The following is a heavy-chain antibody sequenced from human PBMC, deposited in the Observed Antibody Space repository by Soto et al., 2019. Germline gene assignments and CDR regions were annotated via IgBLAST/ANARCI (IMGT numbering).Heavy chain of an antibody. CDR1: GGTFSSYA. Sequence: GASVKVSCKTSGGTFSSYAISWVRQAPGQGLEWMGGIVTLFRTTNYAQKFQGRVTITADTSTYTVDMELSGLRSGDTAVYYCARGGYSSTWSNLLDRSGLDVWGQGTTVTVSS. CDR2: IVTLFRTT. J-gene: IGHJ6*02. D-gene: IGHD6-13*01. V-gene: IGHV1-69*06. CDR3: ARGGYSSTWSNLLDRSGLDV.